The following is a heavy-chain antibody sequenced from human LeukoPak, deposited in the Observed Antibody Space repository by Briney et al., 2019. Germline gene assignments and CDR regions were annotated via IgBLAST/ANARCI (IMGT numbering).Heavy chain of an antibody. J-gene: IGHJ4*02. D-gene: IGHD2-8*01. Sequence: GGSLRLSCAASRFTFSSYGMHWVRQAPGKGLEWVAFIRYDGTSKYYADSVKGRFTISRDNSKSTLYLQMNSLRAEDTAVYYCAREDCTNGVCHFDYWGQGTLVTVSS. CDR3: AREDCTNGVCHFDY. V-gene: IGHV3-30*02. CDR2: IRYDGTSK. CDR1: RFTFSSYG.